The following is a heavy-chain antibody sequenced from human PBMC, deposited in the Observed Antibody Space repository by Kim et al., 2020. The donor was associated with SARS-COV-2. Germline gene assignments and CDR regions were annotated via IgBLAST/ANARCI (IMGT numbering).Heavy chain of an antibody. J-gene: IGHJ4*01. CDR3: ARAEK. Sequence: KEDGSAKDYVDRVKGRFTISRDNAKNSLYLQMDRVRVEDTAVYYCARAEKWGQGTLVTVSS. CDR2: KEDGSAK. V-gene: IGHV3-7*01.